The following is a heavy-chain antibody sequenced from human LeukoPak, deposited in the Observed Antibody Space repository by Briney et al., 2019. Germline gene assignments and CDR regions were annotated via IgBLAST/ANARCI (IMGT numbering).Heavy chain of an antibody. CDR2: INPNSGGT. Sequence: ASVKVSCKASGYTFTGYYMHWVRQAPGQGLEWMGWINPNSGGTNYAQKFQGRVTMTRNTSISTAYMELSSLRSEDTAVYYCARQTHTVLLWFGELLEGFDPWGQGTLVTVSS. V-gene: IGHV1-2*02. CDR3: ARQTHTVLLWFGELLEGFDP. D-gene: IGHD3-10*01. CDR1: GYTFTGYY. J-gene: IGHJ5*02.